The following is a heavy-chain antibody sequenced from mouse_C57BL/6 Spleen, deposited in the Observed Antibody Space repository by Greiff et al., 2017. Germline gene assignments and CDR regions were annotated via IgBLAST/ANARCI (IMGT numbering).Heavy chain of an antibody. J-gene: IGHJ3*01. Sequence: QVQLQQPGAELVRPGSSVKLSCKASGYTFTSYWMDWVKQRPGQGLEWIGNIYPSDSETHYNQQFKDKATLTVDKSSSKAYMQLSSLTSEDSAVYYCAREIYYSNYGGFAYWGQGTLVTVSA. CDR2: IYPSDSET. CDR3: AREIYYSNYGGFAY. V-gene: IGHV1-61*01. D-gene: IGHD2-5*01. CDR1: GYTFTSYW.